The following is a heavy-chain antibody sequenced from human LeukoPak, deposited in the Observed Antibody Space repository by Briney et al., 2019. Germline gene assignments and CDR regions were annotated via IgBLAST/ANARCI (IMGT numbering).Heavy chain of an antibody. Sequence: GGSLRLSCAASGFTFISYGMSLGRQAPGKGLEWVSAISGSGGSTYYADSVKGLFTIYRDNCKNTLYLQMKSLRAEDTAVYYCAKSLSYYDSSGYYWGQGTLVTVSS. J-gene: IGHJ4*02. V-gene: IGHV3-23*01. D-gene: IGHD3-22*01. CDR3: AKSLSYYDSSGYY. CDR2: ISGSGGST. CDR1: GFTFISYG.